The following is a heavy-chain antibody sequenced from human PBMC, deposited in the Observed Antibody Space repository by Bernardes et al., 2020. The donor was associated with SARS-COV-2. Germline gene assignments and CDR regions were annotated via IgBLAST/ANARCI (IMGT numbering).Heavy chain of an antibody. J-gene: IGHJ6*02. CDR2: ISGSGGST. Sequence: GGSLRLSCAASGFTFSSYAMSWVRQAPGKGLEWVSAISGSGGSTYYADSVKGRFTISRDNSKNTLYLQMNSLRAEDTAVYYCAGEGSPLLYDFWSGPPGMDVWGQGTTVTVSS. CDR1: GFTFSSYA. CDR3: AGEGSPLLYDFWSGPPGMDV. D-gene: IGHD3-3*01. V-gene: IGHV3-23*01.